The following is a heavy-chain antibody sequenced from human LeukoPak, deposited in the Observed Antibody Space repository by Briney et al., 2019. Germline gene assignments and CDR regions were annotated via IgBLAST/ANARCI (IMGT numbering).Heavy chain of an antibody. CDR3: ASHLRKAAASPFDY. D-gene: IGHD6-13*01. Sequence: SETLSLTCTVSGGSISSYYWSWIRQPPGKGLEWIGYIYYSGSTNYNPSLKSRVTISVDTSKNQFSLKLSSVTAADTAVYYCASHLRKAAASPFDYWGQGALVTVSS. CDR1: GGSISSYY. J-gene: IGHJ4*02. CDR2: IYYSGST. V-gene: IGHV4-59*08.